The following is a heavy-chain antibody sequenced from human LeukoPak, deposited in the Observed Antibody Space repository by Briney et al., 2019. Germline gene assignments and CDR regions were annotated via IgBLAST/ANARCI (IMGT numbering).Heavy chain of an antibody. Sequence: SETLSLTCTVSGGSISSSNYYWGWIRQPPGKGLEWHGSLSGSTYYNPSLKSRVTISGDTSKNQFSLNLSSVTAADTAVYYCARSVVVPAAFNWFDPWGQGILVTVSS. CDR2: LSGST. CDR1: GGSISSSNYY. V-gene: IGHV4-39*01. D-gene: IGHD2-2*01. CDR3: ARSVVVPAAFNWFDP. J-gene: IGHJ5*02.